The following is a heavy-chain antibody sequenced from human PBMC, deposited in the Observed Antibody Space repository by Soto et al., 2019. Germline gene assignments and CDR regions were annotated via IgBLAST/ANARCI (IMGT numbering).Heavy chain of an antibody. D-gene: IGHD3-9*01. Sequence: GGSLRLSCTVSGLPFNDFGLHWVRQTPGKGLEWVAIISHDGKKKVYADSVKGRFTVSRDNSRNTLYLQMTRLGSADTALYFCAKTATYFDDYHNTGYSSEDYWGRGTMVTVSS. J-gene: IGHJ4*01. V-gene: IGHV3-30*18. CDR2: ISHDGKKK. CDR1: GLPFNDFG. CDR3: AKTATYFDDYHNTGYSSEDY.